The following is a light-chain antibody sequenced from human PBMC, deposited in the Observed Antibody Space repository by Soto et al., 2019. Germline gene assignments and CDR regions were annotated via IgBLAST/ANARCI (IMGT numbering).Light chain of an antibody. J-gene: IGKJ5*01. CDR2: DAS. CDR3: QQYDKWFSIT. V-gene: IGKV3-15*01. Sequence: EIVMTQSPATLSVSPGEGATLSCRASQSVGRKLVWYQQKAGQAPRPLIFDASTRATGIPARFSGSGSGTEFTLTISRLEPEDFAVYYCQQYDKWFSITFGQGTRRRL. CDR1: QSVGRK.